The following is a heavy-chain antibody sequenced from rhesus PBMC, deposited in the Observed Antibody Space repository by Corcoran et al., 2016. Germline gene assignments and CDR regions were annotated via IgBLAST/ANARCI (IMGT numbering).Heavy chain of an antibody. CDR1: GFGFSDYY. CDR2: ISNGGGST. CDR3: AKEEGGYRIFFDY. Sequence: EVQLVESGGGLAKPGGSLRLSCAASGFGFSDYYMDGVRQAPGKGREWVSRISNGGGSTWYAASVKGRFTISRDNSKNTLSLQMNSLRAEDTAVYYCAKEEGGYRIFFDYWGQGVLVTVSS. D-gene: IGHD2-2*01. J-gene: IGHJ4*01. V-gene: IGHV3-178*02.